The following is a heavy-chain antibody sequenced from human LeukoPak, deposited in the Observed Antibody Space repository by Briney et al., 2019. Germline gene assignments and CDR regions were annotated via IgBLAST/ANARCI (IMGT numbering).Heavy chain of an antibody. D-gene: IGHD1-14*01. CDR3: AKGPEPFWGGIFNT. V-gene: IGHV3-23*01. CDR1: RFPPRKYA. Sequence: GGSLRLSCVGSRFPPRKYAMSWVRQAPGKGLEWVSGISGSGGSKYYADSVRGRFTISRDNSKDTLFLQMSSLRADDTAKYYCAKGPEPFWGGIFNTWGGGTLVIVS. CDR2: ISGSGGSK. J-gene: IGHJ5*02.